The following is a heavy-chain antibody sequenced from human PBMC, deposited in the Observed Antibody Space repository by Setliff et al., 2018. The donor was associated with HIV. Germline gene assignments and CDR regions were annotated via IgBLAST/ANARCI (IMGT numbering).Heavy chain of an antibody. Sequence: GASVKVSCKASGYTFTSYDINWVRQATGQGLEWMGWMNPNSGNTGYAQKFQGRVTMTRNTSISTAYMELSSLRSEDTAVCYCAAARLLNDYRDPGAYYFDFWGQGTMVTVSS. CDR1: GYTFTSYD. J-gene: IGHJ4*03. V-gene: IGHV1-8*02. CDR2: MNPNSGNT. CDR3: AAARLLNDYRDPGAYYFDF. D-gene: IGHD4-4*01.